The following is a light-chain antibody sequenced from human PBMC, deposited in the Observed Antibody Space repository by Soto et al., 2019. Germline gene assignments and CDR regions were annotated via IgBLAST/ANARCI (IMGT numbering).Light chain of an antibody. CDR3: QQYNNWPLT. Sequence: EIVMTQSPATLSVSPGERATLSCRASQSVNSNLAWYEQKPGQAPRLLIYGGSTMAPGIPARFSGSGSGTEFTLTISSLQSEDCAVYFCQQYNNWPLTFGPGTKVDIK. CDR1: QSVNSN. J-gene: IGKJ3*01. CDR2: GGS. V-gene: IGKV3-15*01.